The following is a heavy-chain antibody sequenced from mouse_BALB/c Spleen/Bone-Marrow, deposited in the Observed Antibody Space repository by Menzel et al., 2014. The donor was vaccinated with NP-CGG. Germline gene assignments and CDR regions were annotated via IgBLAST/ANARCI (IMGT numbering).Heavy chain of an antibody. V-gene: IGHV5-6-5*01. D-gene: IGHD2-2*01. CDR1: GFSLSSYY. CDR3: ARAAYPINGYFNL. CDR2: IYSSGTT. J-gene: IGHJ3*02. Sequence: EESGGRLVTPGTPLTLTCTVSGFSLSSYYMSWVRQAPGKGLEWIGVIYSSGTTYYANWAKGRFTISKTSTTVDLKITGPTTADTATYFCARAAYPINGYFNLWGQGTLVTVS.